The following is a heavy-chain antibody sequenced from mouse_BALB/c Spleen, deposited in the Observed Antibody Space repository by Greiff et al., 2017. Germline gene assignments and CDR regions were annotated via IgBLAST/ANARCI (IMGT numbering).Heavy chain of an antibody. V-gene: IGHV5-12-1*01. CDR2: ISSGGGST. J-gene: IGHJ4*01. Sequence: EVHLVESGGGLVKPGGSLKLSCAASGFAFSSYDMSWVRQTPEKRLEWVAYISSGGGSTYYPDTVKGRFTISRDNAKNTLYLQMSSLKSEDTAMYYCARQDGNMDYWGQGTSVTVSS. CDR3: ARQDGNMDY. CDR1: GFAFSSYD. D-gene: IGHD2-1*01.